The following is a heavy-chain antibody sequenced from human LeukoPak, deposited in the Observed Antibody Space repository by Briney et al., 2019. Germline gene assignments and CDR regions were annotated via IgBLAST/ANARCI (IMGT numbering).Heavy chain of an antibody. CDR2: IIPIFGTA. D-gene: IGHD1-26*01. CDR1: GGTFSSCA. V-gene: IGHV1-69*06. Sequence: SVKVSCKASGGTFSSCAISWVRQAPGQGLEWMGGIIPIFGTANYAQKFQGRVTITADKSTSTAYMELSSLRSEDTAVYYCARGGDYYIHNNWFDPWGQGTLVTVSS. CDR3: ARGGDYYIHNNWFDP. J-gene: IGHJ5*02.